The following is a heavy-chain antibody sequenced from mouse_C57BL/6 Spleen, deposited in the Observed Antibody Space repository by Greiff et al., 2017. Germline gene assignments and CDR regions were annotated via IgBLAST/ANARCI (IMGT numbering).Heavy chain of an antibody. J-gene: IGHJ4*01. V-gene: IGHV1-54*01. Sequence: VQLQQSGAELVRPGTSVKVSCKASGYAFTNYLIEWVKQRPGQGLEWIGVINPRSGGTNYNEKFKGKATLTADKSSSTAYMQLSSLTSEDSAVYFCARAGQYAMDYWGQGTSVTVSS. CDR3: ARAGQYAMDY. CDR2: INPRSGGT. CDR1: GYAFTNYL.